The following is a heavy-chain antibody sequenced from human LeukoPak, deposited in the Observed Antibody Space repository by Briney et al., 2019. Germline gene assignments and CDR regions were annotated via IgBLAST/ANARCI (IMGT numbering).Heavy chain of an antibody. CDR3: ARASYCSGGSCSYYYYYYVDV. V-gene: IGHV4-34*01. D-gene: IGHD2-15*01. CDR1: GVSFSGSY. CDR2: INHSGST. J-gene: IGHJ6*03. Sequence: PSETLSLTCPVDGVSFSGSYWSWLRQPPGKGLEWIGEINHSGSTNYNPSLKSRVTISVDTSKNQFSLKLSSVTAADTAVYYCARASYCSGGSCSYYYYYYVDVWGKGTTVTVSS.